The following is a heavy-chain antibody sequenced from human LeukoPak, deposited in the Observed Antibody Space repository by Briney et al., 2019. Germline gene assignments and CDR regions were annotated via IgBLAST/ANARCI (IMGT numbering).Heavy chain of an antibody. CDR3: ARSQWDGYNDFDY. CDR1: GFTLAHFG. D-gene: IGHD5-24*01. CDR2: VNGNNINT. Sequence: GASVKVSCKTSGFTLAHFGLSWVRQAPGQGLEWMGWVNGNNINTNYAQKFQGRVTMTSDTSTATVRMELRNLRSDDTAVYYCARSQWDGYNDFDYWGQGTLVIVSS. V-gene: IGHV1-18*01. J-gene: IGHJ4*02.